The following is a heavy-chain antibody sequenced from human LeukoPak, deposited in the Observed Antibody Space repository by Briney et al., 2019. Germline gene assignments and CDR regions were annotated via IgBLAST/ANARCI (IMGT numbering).Heavy chain of an antibody. D-gene: IGHD5-18*01. V-gene: IGHV3-30*04. CDR2: ISYDGSNK. CDR3: AKNCYSYGHCN. Sequence: PGGSLRLSCAASGFTFSSYAMHWVRQAPGKGLEWVAVISYDGSNKYYADSVKGRFTISRDNAKNSLYLQMNSLRAEDTAVYYCAKNCYSYGHCNWGQGTLVTVSS. J-gene: IGHJ4*02. CDR1: GFTFSSYA.